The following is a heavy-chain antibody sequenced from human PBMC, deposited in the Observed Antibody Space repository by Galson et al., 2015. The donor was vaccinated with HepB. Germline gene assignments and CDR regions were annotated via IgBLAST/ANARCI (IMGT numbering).Heavy chain of an antibody. CDR2: ISGSGAKT. CDR1: GFTFSNYA. V-gene: IGHV3-23*01. Sequence: SLRLSCAASGFTFSNYAMSWVRQAPGKGLEWVSVISGSGAKTYYADSVKGRFTISRDNSKSTLYLQMNSLRAEDTALYYCTKSLVARSSAPGDYWGQGTLVTVSS. D-gene: IGHD2-15*01. CDR3: TKSLVARSSAPGDY. J-gene: IGHJ4*02.